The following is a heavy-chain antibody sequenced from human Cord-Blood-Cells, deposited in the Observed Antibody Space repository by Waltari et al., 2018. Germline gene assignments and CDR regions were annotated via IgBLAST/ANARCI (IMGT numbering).Heavy chain of an antibody. CDR1: GGSVSSGSYY. D-gene: IGHD4-4*01. CDR2: IYYSGST. V-gene: IGHV4-61*01. CDR3: ARDYSNYVGDAFDI. Sequence: QVQLQESGPGLVKPSETLSLTCTVSGGSVSSGSYYWSWIRQPPGKGLEWIGYIYYSGSTNYNTSLKSRVTISVDTSKNQFSLKLSSVTAADTAVYYCARDYSNYVGDAFDIWGQGTMVTVSS. J-gene: IGHJ3*02.